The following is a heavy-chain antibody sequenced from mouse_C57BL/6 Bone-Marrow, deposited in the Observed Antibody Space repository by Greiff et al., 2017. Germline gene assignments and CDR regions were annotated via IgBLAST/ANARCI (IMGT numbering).Heavy chain of an antibody. Sequence: EVMLVESGGGLVQPKGSLKLSCAASGFSFNTYAMNWVRQAPGTGLEWVARIRSKSNNYATYYADSVKDRFTISRDDSESMLYLQMNNLKTEDTAMYYCVRRGDYDYDVLYYYAMDYWGQGTSVTVSS. D-gene: IGHD2-4*01. V-gene: IGHV10-1*01. CDR1: GFSFNTYA. CDR3: VRRGDYDYDVLYYYAMDY. J-gene: IGHJ4*01. CDR2: IRSKSNNYAT.